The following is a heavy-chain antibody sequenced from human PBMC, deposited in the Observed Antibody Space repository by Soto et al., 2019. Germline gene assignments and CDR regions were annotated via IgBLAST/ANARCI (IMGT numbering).Heavy chain of an antibody. CDR3: AKGLFGVSYFYYAMDI. V-gene: IGHV3-9*01. CDR1: GFSFDDYA. Sequence: EVQLVESGGGLVQPGRSLTLSCAASGFSFDDYAMNWVRQGPGKGLEWVAGISWNSGTIGYADSVTGRFNISRDNAKNSLFLQMNSLRSEDTALYYCAKGLFGVSYFYYAMDIWGQGTTVTVSS. D-gene: IGHD3-3*01. CDR2: ISWNSGTI. J-gene: IGHJ6*02.